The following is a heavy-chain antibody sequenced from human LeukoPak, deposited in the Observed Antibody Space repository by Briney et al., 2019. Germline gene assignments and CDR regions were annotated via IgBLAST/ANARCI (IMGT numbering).Heavy chain of an antibody. CDR3: ARGSRGYCSSTSCYSAFYYYYYMDV. D-gene: IGHD2-2*01. CDR2: IIPIFGTA. J-gene: IGHJ6*03. CDR1: GGTFSSYA. V-gene: IGHV1-69*05. Sequence: SVKVSCKASGGTFSSYAISWVRQAPGQGLEWMGGIIPIFGTANYAQKFQGRVTITTDESTSTAYMELSSLRSEDTAVYYCARGSRGYCSSTSCYSAFYYYYYMDVWGKGTTVTVSS.